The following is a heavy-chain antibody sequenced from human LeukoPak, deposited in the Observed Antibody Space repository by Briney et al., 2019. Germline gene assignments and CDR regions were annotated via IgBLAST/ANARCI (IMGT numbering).Heavy chain of an antibody. Sequence: GGSLRLSCAASGFTFSNYAMSWVRQAPGKGLEWVSDISGSGGSTFYPDSVKGRFTISRDNSKNTLYLHMNSLRAEDTAVYYCAKDRGLYYGSGTYYDYWGQGTLVTVSS. D-gene: IGHD3-10*01. CDR2: ISGSGGST. CDR1: GFTFSNYA. V-gene: IGHV3-23*01. J-gene: IGHJ4*02. CDR3: AKDRGLYYGSGTYYDY.